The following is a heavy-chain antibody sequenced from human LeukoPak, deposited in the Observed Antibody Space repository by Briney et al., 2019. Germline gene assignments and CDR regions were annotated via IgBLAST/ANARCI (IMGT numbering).Heavy chain of an antibody. Sequence: SETLSLTCTVSGGSISNFYWNWIRQPPGKVLEWIAYIYHSGSTNYNPSLKSRINISVDTSKNQFSLSLTSVTAADTALYSCARAGRDYGTSHYYYYYMDVWGKGNTVTVS. CDR3: ARAGRDYGTSHYYYYYMDV. V-gene: IGHV4-59*01. D-gene: IGHD4-17*01. J-gene: IGHJ6*03. CDR2: IYHSGST. CDR1: GGSISNFY.